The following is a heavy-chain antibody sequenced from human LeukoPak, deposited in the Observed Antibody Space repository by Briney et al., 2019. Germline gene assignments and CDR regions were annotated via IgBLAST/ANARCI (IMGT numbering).Heavy chain of an antibody. V-gene: IGHV3-15*01. CDR1: GFTFSNAW. CDR2: VKAKIDAGTT. CDR3: ITTTSFYGAKGF. J-gene: IGHJ4*02. D-gene: IGHD4-17*01. Sequence: GGSLRLSCAASGFTFSNAWMSWVRQAPGKGLEWVDRVKAKIDAGTTDYAAPVKGRFTISRDDSKNTLYLQLNSLKTEDTGVYYCITTTSFYGAKGFWGQGTLVTVSS.